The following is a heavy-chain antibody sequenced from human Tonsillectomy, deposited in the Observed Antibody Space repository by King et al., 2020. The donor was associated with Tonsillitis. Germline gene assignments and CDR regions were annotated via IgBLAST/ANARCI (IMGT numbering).Heavy chain of an antibody. CDR3: ARETPPAAMIGYLEY. CDR1: GFTFSDYS. V-gene: IGHV3-48*01. CDR2: ISSSDNTI. D-gene: IGHD2-2*01. J-gene: IGHJ1*01. Sequence: VQLVESGGGLVQPGGSLRLSCAASGFTFSDYSMNWVRQAPGKGLEWVSYISSSDNTIYYADSVKGRFTISRDNAKSALYLQMNSLRAEDTAVYYCARETPPAAMIGYLEYWGQGTLVTVSS.